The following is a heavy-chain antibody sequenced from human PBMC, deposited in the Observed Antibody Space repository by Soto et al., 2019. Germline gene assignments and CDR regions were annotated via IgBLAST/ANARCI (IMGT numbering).Heavy chain of an antibody. CDR1: GFTFSNAW. Sequence: GGSLRLSCAASGFTFSNAWMSWVRQAPGKGLEWVGRIKSKTDDGTTDAPAPVKGRFTTSRDDSKNTLYLQMNSPKTEDTAVYYPTKTHRDFDETHRPETIDYWGQGTLVTVSS. D-gene: IGHD3-9*01. J-gene: IGHJ4*02. CDR2: IKSKTDDGTT. CDR3: TKTHRDFDETHRPETIDY. V-gene: IGHV3-15*01.